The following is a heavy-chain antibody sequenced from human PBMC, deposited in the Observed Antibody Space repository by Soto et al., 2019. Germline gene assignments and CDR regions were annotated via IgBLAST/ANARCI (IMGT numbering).Heavy chain of an antibody. J-gene: IGHJ6*02. V-gene: IGHV4-4*07. CDR2: IFTNGNT. D-gene: IGHD3-9*01. CDR3: ASGHLDARYSGLNV. Sequence: PSETLSLTCSVSGGSMNDYYWSWLRQPAGRGLEWIGRIFTNGNTTYNPSLRGRLTMSVDTSTNQVSLRLTSVTAADTAVYYCASGHLDARYSGLNVCAQGTKVTDS. CDR1: GGSMNDYY.